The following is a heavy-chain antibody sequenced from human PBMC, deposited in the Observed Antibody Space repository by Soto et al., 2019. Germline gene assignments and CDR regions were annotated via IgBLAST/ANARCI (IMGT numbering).Heavy chain of an antibody. V-gene: IGHV3-23*01. Sequence: PGGSLRLSCAVSGFTFSSYAMIWVRQAPGKGLEWVSAISGSGGSTYYADSVKGRFTISRDNSKNTLYLQMNSLRAEDTAVYYCAKVSSHITIFGVVIRGGMDVWGQGTTVTVPS. J-gene: IGHJ6*02. D-gene: IGHD3-3*01. CDR1: GFTFSSYA. CDR2: ISGSGGST. CDR3: AKVSSHITIFGVVIRGGMDV.